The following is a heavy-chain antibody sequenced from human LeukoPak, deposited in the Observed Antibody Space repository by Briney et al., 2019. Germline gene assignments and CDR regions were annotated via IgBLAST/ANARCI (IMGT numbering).Heavy chain of an antibody. D-gene: IGHD2-2*02. Sequence: GRSLRLSCAASGFTFDDYAMHWVRQAPGHGLEWVSGISWNSGSIGYADSVKGRFTISRDNAKNSLYLQMNSLRAEDTALYYCAKTPARYCSSTSCYSYFDYWGQGTLVTVSS. CDR2: ISWNSGSI. V-gene: IGHV3-9*01. J-gene: IGHJ4*02. CDR1: GFTFDDYA. CDR3: AKTPARYCSSTSCYSYFDY.